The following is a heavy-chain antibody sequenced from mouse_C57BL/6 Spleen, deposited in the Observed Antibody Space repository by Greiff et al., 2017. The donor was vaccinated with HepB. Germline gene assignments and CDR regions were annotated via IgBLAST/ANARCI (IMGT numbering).Heavy chain of an antibody. CDR1: GFTFNTYA. CDR2: IRSKSSNYAT. CDR3: VRETTIVPHWYFDV. Sequence: EVQLVESGGGLVQPKGSLKLSCAASGFTFNTYAMHWVRQAPGKGLEWVARIRSKSSNYATYYADSVNDRFTISRDDSQSMLYLQMNNLKTEDTAVYYCVRETTIVPHWYFDVWGTGTTVTVSS. J-gene: IGHJ1*03. V-gene: IGHV10-3*01. D-gene: IGHD2-5*01.